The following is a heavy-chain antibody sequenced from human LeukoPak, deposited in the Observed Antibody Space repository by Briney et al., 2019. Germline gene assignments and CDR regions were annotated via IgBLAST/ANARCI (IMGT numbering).Heavy chain of an antibody. CDR3: ARGRDRGYENYFDY. J-gene: IGHJ4*02. D-gene: IGHD3-10*01. V-gene: IGHV4-34*01. CDR1: GGSFSGYY. Sequence: PSETLSLTCAVDGGSFSGYYWSWIRQPPGKGLEWIGEINHSGSTNYNPSLKSRVTISVDTSKNQFSLKLSSVTAADTAVYYCARGRDRGYENYFDYWGQGTLVTVSS. CDR2: INHSGST.